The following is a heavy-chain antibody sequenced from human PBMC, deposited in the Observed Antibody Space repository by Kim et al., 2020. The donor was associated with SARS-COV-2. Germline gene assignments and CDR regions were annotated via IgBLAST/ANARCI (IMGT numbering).Heavy chain of an antibody. Sequence: GGSLRLSCAASGFTFSSYWMSWVRQAPGKGLEWVANIKQDGSEKYYVDSVKGRFTISRDNAKNSLYLQMNSLRAEDTAVYYCARELRPYYYGMDVWGQGTTVTVSS. CDR3: ARELRPYYYGMDV. J-gene: IGHJ6*02. V-gene: IGHV3-7*01. CDR2: IKQDGSEK. CDR1: GFTFSSYW.